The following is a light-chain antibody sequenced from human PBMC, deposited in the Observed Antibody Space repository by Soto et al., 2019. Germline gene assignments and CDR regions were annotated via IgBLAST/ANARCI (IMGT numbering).Light chain of an antibody. Sequence: IVLTQSPGTLSLSPGERASLSCRALQCVFSSYLAWYQQKPGQPPRLLIYGASTRDTGVPTRFSGSGSGTEFTLTITNLQSEDFAVYYCQQYNNWPPWTFGQGTKVDIK. J-gene: IGKJ1*01. V-gene: IGKV3D-15*01. CDR2: GAS. CDR3: QQYNNWPPWT. CDR1: QCVFSSY.